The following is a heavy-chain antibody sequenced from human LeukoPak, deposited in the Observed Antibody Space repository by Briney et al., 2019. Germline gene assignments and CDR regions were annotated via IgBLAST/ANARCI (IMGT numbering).Heavy chain of an antibody. Sequence: SQTLSLTCAVYGGSFSGYYWSCIRQPPGKGQEWIGEINHSGSTNYNPSLKSRVTISVDTSKNQFTLKLSSVTAADTAVYYCARLIAAVKWGQGTMVTVSS. D-gene: IGHD6-25*01. CDR3: ARLIAAVK. CDR2: INHSGST. V-gene: IGHV4-34*01. CDR1: GGSFSGYY. J-gene: IGHJ3*01.